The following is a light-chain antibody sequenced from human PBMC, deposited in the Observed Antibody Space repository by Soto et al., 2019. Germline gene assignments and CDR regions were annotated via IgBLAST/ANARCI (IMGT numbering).Light chain of an antibody. Sequence: DIVMTQSPDSLAVSLGERATINCKSSQSVLYSSNNKNYLAWYQQKLGQPPKLLIRWASTRESGVPARFSGSGSGTDFTLTISSLQAEDVAVYYCQQYYSTPWTFGQGTKVEIK. V-gene: IGKV4-1*01. J-gene: IGKJ1*01. CDR1: QSVLYSSNNKNY. CDR2: WAS. CDR3: QQYYSTPWT.